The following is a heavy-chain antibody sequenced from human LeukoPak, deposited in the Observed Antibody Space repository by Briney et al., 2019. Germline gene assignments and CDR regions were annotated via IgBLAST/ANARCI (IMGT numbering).Heavy chain of an antibody. CDR2: VNPNSGGT. J-gene: IGHJ4*02. D-gene: IGHD3-3*01. CDR1: GYTFSDYY. Sequence: ASVKISCKASGYTFSDYYMHWVRQAPGQGIEWMGWVNPNSGGTNYAQKFQGKVTMTRDTSISTAYMELSRLRSDDTALYYCARGSVWRGHDFWGQGTLVTVSS. V-gene: IGHV1-2*02. CDR3: ARGSVWRGHDF.